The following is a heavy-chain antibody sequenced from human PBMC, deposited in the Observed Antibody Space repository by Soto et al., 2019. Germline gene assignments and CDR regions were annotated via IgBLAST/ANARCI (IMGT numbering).Heavy chain of an antibody. D-gene: IGHD5-12*01. Sequence: QVQLQQWGAGLLKPSETLSLTCAVYGGSFSGYYWGWMRQPPGKGLEWIGEINHSGSTNYNPSLKSRVTISVDTSKNQFSLKLSSVTAADTAVYYCARSVDIVANVFDYWGQGTLVTVSS. CDR1: GGSFSGYY. J-gene: IGHJ4*02. CDR2: INHSGST. CDR3: ARSVDIVANVFDY. V-gene: IGHV4-34*01.